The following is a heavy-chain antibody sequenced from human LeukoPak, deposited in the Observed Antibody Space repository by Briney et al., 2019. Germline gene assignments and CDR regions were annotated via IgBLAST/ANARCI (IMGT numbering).Heavy chain of an antibody. V-gene: IGHV4-39*01. J-gene: IGHJ4*02. CDR2: IYYSGHT. D-gene: IGHD1-26*01. CDR1: GASISSSSHY. CDR3: AAPSGGTFYAPFAF. Sequence: SETLSLTCTVSGASISSSSHYWGWIRQPPGKGLEWIANIYYSGHTSYNPSLKSRVSIFVDTSKNEFSLKLTSVSAADTAVYYCAAPSGGTFYAPFAFWGQGTMFSVSP.